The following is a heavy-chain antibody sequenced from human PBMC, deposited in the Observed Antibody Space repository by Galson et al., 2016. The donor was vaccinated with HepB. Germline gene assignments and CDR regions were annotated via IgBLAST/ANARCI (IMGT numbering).Heavy chain of an antibody. CDR1: GFTFSSYA. CDR2: ISGRGGST. V-gene: IGHV3-23*01. Sequence: SLRLSCAASGFTFSSYAMSWVRQAPGKGLEWVSTISGRGGSTSYAASVKGRFTISRDNSKNTVYLQMNSLRTEDTAVYYCVRAKDFGEYRDGGMDVWGQGTTVTVSS. D-gene: IGHD4-17*01. J-gene: IGHJ6*02. CDR3: VRAKDFGEYRDGGMDV.